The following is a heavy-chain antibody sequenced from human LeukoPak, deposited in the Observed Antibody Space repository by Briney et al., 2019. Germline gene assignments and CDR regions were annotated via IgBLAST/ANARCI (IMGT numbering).Heavy chain of an antibody. J-gene: IGHJ4*02. CDR3: AKDNGGYGDYFADY. D-gene: IGHD4-17*01. V-gene: IGHV3-30*18. CDR2: ISYDGSNK. Sequence: PGRSLRLSCAASGFTFSSYGMHWVRQAPGKGLEWVAVISYDGSNKYYADSVKGRFTISRDNSKNTLYLQMNSLRAEDTAVYYCAKDNGGYGDYFADYWGQGTLVTVSS. CDR1: GFTFSSYG.